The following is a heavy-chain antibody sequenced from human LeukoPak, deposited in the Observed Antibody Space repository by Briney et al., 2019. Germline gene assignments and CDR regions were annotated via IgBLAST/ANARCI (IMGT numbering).Heavy chain of an antibody. V-gene: IGHV1-69*04. CDR1: GGTFSSYA. Sequence: SVKVSCKASGGTFSSYAIGWVRQAHGQGLEWMGRIIPILGIANYAQKFQGRVTITADKSTSTAYMELSSLRSEDTAVYYCARETYSYGNDAFDIWGQGTMVTVSS. CDR3: ARETYSYGNDAFDI. J-gene: IGHJ3*02. CDR2: IIPILGIA. D-gene: IGHD5-18*01.